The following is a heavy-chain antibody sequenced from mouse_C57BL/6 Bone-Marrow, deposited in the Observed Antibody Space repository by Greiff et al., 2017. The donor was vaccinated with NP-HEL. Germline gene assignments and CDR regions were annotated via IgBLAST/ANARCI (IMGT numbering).Heavy chain of an antibody. D-gene: IGHD1-1*01. CDR3: ARPPTVVARFDY. Sequence: QVQLQQPGAELVKPGASVKLSCKASGYTFTSYWMHWVKQRPGQGLEWIGMIHPNSGSTNYNEKFKSKATLTVDKSSSTAYMQLSSLTSEDSAVYYCARPPTVVARFDYWGQGTTLTVSS. V-gene: IGHV1-64*01. J-gene: IGHJ2*01. CDR2: IHPNSGST. CDR1: GYTFTSYW.